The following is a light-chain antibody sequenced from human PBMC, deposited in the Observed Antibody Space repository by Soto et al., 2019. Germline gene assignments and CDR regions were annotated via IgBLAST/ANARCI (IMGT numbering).Light chain of an antibody. CDR2: DVS. J-gene: IGLJ3*02. CDR1: SSDVGTYNY. CDR3: ISYAGSSIWV. V-gene: IGLV2-8*01. Sequence: QSALTQPPSASGSPGQSVTISCTGTSSDVGTYNYVSWYQQHPGKAPILMIYDVSKRPSGVPDRFSGSKSGNTASLTVSGLQAEDEADYYCISYAGSSIWVFGGGTKLTVL.